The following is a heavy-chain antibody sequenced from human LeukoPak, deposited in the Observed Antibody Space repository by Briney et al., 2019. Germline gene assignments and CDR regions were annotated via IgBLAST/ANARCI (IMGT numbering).Heavy chain of an antibody. V-gene: IGHV1-69*05. CDR3: ARDLAAAGTRWFDP. Sequence: ASVKVSCKASGGTFSSYAISWVRQAPGQGLEWMGGIIPIFGTANYAQKFQGRVTITTDESTSTAYMELSSLRSEDTAVYYCARDLAAAGTRWFDPWGQGTLVTVSS. CDR1: GGTFSSYA. CDR2: IIPIFGTA. J-gene: IGHJ5*02. D-gene: IGHD6-13*01.